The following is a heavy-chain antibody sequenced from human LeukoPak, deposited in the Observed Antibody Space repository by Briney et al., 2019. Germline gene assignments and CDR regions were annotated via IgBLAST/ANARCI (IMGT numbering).Heavy chain of an antibody. V-gene: IGHV1-2*02. CDR1: GYTFTDYY. J-gene: IGHJ5*02. CDR3: ARDRLTCSSTSCYISWFDP. D-gene: IGHD2-2*02. CDR2: INPNSGGT. Sequence: ASVTVSFRASGYTFTDYYMHWVRQAPGQGLEWMGWINPNSGGTNYAQKFQGRVTMTRDTSISTAYMELSRLRSDDTAIYYCARDRLTCSSTSCYISWFDPWGQGTLVTVSS.